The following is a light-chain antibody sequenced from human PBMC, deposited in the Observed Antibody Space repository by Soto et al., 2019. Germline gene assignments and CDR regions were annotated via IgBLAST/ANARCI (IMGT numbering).Light chain of an antibody. V-gene: IGLV1-47*01. CDR2: RNN. CDR1: SSNIGSNY. J-gene: IGLJ2*01. Sequence: QSVLTQPPSASGTPGQRVTISCSGSSSNIGSNYVYWYQQLPGTAPKLLIYRNNQQPSGVPDRFSGSKSGTSASLAISGLRSEDEADYYCAAWDDSLSAVVFGGGTKLTVL. CDR3: AAWDDSLSAVV.